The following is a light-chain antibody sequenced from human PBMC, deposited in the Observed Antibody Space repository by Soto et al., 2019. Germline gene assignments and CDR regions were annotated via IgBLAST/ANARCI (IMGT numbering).Light chain of an antibody. CDR2: GAS. Sequence: EIVLTQSPGTLSLSPGEIATLSCRASQSVSNNYLAWYQQKPGQAPRLLIYGASNRATGIPDRFSGSGSGTDFTLTISRLEPEDFAVYYCQQYGSSGTVGQGTKV. V-gene: IGKV3-20*01. J-gene: IGKJ1*01. CDR1: QSVSNNY. CDR3: QQYGSSGT.